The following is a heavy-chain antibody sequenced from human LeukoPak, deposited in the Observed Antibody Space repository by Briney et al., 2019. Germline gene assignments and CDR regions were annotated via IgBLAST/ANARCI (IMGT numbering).Heavy chain of an antibody. CDR2: IYHSGST. J-gene: IGHJ4*02. D-gene: IGHD6-6*01. CDR1: GYSIISGYY. V-gene: IGHV4-38-2*01. Sequence: SETLSLTCAVSGYSIISGYYWGCIRQPPGKGLEWIGSIYHSGSTYYNPSLKSRVTISVDTSKNQFSLKLSSVTAADTAVYYCARPYSSSPGIFDYWGQGTLVTVSS. CDR3: ARPYSSSPGIFDY.